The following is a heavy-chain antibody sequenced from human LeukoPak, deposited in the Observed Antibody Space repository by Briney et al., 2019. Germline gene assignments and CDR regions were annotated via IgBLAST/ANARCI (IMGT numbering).Heavy chain of an antibody. D-gene: IGHD3-22*01. CDR2: ISSSSYI. V-gene: IGHV3-21*04. CDR3: ARDYDSSGYSDAFDI. Sequence: GGSLRLSCAASGFTFSSYSMNWVRQAPGKGLEWVSSISSSSYIYYADSVKGRFTISRDNAKNSLYLQMNSLRAEDTALYYCARDYDSSGYSDAFDIWGQGTMVTVSS. CDR1: GFTFSSYS. J-gene: IGHJ3*02.